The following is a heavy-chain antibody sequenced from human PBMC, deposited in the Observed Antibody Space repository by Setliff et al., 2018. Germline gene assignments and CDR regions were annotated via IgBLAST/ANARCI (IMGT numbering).Heavy chain of an antibody. J-gene: IGHJ3*02. CDR1: GLTFSGHF. Sequence: RLSCAASGLTFSGHFMTWIRQAPGKGLEWISYIHGSNGATYYADSVKGRFTISRDNAKNSLFLQMNSLRAEDTAMYYCARDVGYGSNLGAFDIWGQGTMVTVSS. CDR3: ARDVGYGSNLGAFDI. V-gene: IGHV3-11*04. D-gene: IGHD2-15*01. CDR2: IHGSNGAT.